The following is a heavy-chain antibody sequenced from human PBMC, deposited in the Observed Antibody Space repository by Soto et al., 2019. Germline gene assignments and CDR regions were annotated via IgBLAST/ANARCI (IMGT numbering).Heavy chain of an antibody. CDR3: ARAQYTGSYFDACDV. J-gene: IGHJ3*01. CDR1: GFSLSSYG. V-gene: IGHV3-33*03. CDR2: IWYDGSNK. Sequence: GGSLRLSCAASGFSLSSYGMHWVRQAPGKGLDWVAVIWYDGSNKYYAESVKGRFTISRDNSKNTLYVQMNSLTVEDTAVYYCARAQYTGSYFDACDVWGQGTMVTVSS. D-gene: IGHD1-26*01.